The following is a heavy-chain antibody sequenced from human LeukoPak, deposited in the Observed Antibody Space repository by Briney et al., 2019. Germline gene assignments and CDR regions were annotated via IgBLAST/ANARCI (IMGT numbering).Heavy chain of an antibody. D-gene: IGHD3-9*01. V-gene: IGHV1-18*01. J-gene: IGHJ3*02. CDR3: ARDPWLSDAFDI. CDR2: ISAYNGNT. Sequence: EASVKVSCKASGYTFTSYGISWVRQAPGQGLEWMGWISAYNGNTNYAQKLQGRVTMTTDTSTSTAYMELSSLRSEDTAVYYCARDPWLSDAFDIWGQGTMVTVSS. CDR1: GYTFTSYG.